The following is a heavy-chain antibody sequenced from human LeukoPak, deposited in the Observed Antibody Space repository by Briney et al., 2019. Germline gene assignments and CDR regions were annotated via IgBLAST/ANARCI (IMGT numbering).Heavy chain of an antibody. D-gene: IGHD3-22*01. CDR2: INHSGST. CDR1: GVSFSGYY. CDR3: AIGYDSSGYYPPFDY. V-gene: IGHV4-34*01. Sequence: SETLSLTCAVYGVSFSGYYWSWIRQPPGKGLEWIGEINHSGSTNYNPSLKSRVTMSVDTSKNQFSLKLSAVTAADTAVYYCAIGYDSSGYYPPFDYWGQGTLVTVSS. J-gene: IGHJ4*02.